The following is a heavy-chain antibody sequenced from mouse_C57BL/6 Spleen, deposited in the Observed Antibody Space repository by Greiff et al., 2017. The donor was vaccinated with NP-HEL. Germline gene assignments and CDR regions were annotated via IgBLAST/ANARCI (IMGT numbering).Heavy chain of an antibody. CDR1: GFSLTSYG. D-gene: IGHD1-1*01. V-gene: IGHV2-2*01. J-gene: IGHJ4*01. CDR3: ARTDYYCRYYYAMDY. Sequence: VQLQQSGPGLVQPSQSLSITCTVSGFSLTSYGVHWVRQSPGKGLEWLGVIWSGGSTDYNAAFISRLSISKDNSKSQVFFKMNSLQADDTAIYYCARTDYYCRYYYAMDYWGQGTSVTVSS. CDR2: IWSGGST.